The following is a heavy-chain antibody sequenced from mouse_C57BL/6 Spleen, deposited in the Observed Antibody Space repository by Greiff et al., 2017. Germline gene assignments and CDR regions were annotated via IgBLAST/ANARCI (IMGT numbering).Heavy chain of an antibody. CDR3: ARQLRLDAY. V-gene: IGHV1-50*01. D-gene: IGHD3-2*02. CDR1: GYTFTSYW. Sequence: QVHVKQPGAELVKPGASVKLSCKASGYTFTSYWMQWVKQRPGQGLEWIGEIDPSDSYTNYNQKFKGKATLTVDTSSSTAYMQLSSLTSEDSAVYYCARQLRLDAYWGQGTLVTVSA. CDR2: IDPSDSYT. J-gene: IGHJ3*01.